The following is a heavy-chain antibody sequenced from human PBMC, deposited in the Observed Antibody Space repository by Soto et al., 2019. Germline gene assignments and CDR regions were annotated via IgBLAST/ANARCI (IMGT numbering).Heavy chain of an antibody. CDR3: AREVGGYSYGYLDY. D-gene: IGHD5-18*01. CDR2: IYYSGST. Sequence: LSLTCTVSGGSISSGDYYWSWIRQPPGKGLEWIGYIYYSGSTYYNPSLKSRVTISVDTSKNQFSLKLSSVTAADTAVYYCAREVGGYSYGYLDYWGQGTLVTVSS. CDR1: GGSISSGDYY. V-gene: IGHV4-30-4*01. J-gene: IGHJ4*02.